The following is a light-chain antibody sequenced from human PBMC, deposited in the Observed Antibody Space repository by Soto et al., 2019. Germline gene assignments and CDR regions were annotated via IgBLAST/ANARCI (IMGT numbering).Light chain of an antibody. CDR3: LQHYTYPLT. CDR1: QGIRND. V-gene: IGKV1-17*01. CDR2: AAS. Sequence: DIQMTQSPSSLSASVGDRVTITCRASQGIRNDLGWYQQKPGKAPKRLIYAASSLQSGVPSRFSVSEFGTEFALTPSILQPEDFATYDPLQHYTYPLTCVGGTKVEI. J-gene: IGKJ4*01.